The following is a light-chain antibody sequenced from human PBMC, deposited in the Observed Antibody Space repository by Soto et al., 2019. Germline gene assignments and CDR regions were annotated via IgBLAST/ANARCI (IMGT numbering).Light chain of an antibody. CDR1: QTVSKYY. Sequence: TVLTQSPATLSLSPGERATLSCSASQTVSKYYLSWYQQKPGQAPRLLIYGASTRATGIPARFSGSGSGTDFTLTIASLQLEDFAVYFCQQAFSFGGGTRVEIK. CDR2: GAS. V-gene: IGKV3D-7*01. J-gene: IGKJ4*01. CDR3: QQAFS.